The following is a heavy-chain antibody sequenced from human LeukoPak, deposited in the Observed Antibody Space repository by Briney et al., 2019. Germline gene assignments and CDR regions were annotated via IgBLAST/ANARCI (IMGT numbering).Heavy chain of an antibody. D-gene: IGHD3-3*01. CDR3: TRAGWDFRSGYYYYYYYYMDV. V-gene: IGHV3-49*04. CDR2: IRSKAYGGTT. CDR1: GFTFGDYA. Sequence: PGRSLRLSCTASGFTFGDYAMSWVRQAPGKGLEWVGFIRSKAYGGTTEYAASVKGRFTISRDDSKSIAYLQMNSLKTEDTAVYYCTRAGWDFRSGYYYYYYYYMDVWGKGTTVTVSS. J-gene: IGHJ6*03.